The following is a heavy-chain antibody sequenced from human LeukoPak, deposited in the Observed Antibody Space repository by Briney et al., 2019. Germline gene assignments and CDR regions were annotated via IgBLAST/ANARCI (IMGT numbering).Heavy chain of an antibody. CDR1: GFTFSTYG. CDR2: ISYDGHNK. CDR3: ARVTYGSGTYGAFDY. Sequence: GSLRLSCAASGFTFSTYGMHWVRQAPGKGLEWLTVISYDGHNKYYADSVKGRFTISRDNSKNTLYLQMNSLRAEDTAVYYCARVTYGSGTYGAFDYWGQGTLVTVSS. V-gene: IGHV3-30*03. D-gene: IGHD3-10*01. J-gene: IGHJ4*02.